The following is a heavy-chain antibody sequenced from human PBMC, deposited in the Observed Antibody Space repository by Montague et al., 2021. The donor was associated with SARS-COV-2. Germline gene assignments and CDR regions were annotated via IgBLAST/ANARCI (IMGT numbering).Heavy chain of an antibody. V-gene: IGHV4-34*01. D-gene: IGHD2-8*01. CDR1: GGSFNCYY. J-gene: IGHJ4*02. CDR2: INHRGST. Sequence: SETLSLTCGVDGGSFNCYYWSWIRQPPGKGLEWNGEINHRGSTNNNPYLKTRVTIAIDTSKNQFSLKLSSVTAADTAVYFCACGQEGYAINGDLDYWGQGTLVTVSS. CDR3: ACGQEGYAINGDLDY.